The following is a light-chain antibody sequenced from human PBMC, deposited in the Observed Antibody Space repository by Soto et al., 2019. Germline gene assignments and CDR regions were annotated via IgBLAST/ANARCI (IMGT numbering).Light chain of an antibody. Sequence: QSALTQPASVSGSPGQSITISCTGTSSDVGSYNLVSWYQQHPGKAPKLMIYEGSKRPSGVSNRFSGSESGNTASLTISGLQAEDEADYYCCSYAGSSTLYVFGTGTKVTVL. CDR1: SSDVGSYNL. J-gene: IGLJ1*01. V-gene: IGLV2-23*01. CDR3: CSYAGSSTLYV. CDR2: EGS.